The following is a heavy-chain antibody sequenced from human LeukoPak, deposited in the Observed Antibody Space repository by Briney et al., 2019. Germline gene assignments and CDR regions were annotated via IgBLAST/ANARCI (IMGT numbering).Heavy chain of an antibody. CDR2: ISWNSGSI. D-gene: IGHD6-6*01. CDR3: AKESPYGARWNYFDY. V-gene: IGHV3-9*01. CDR1: GFTFDDYA. J-gene: IGHJ4*02. Sequence: PGGSLRLSCAASGFTFDDYAMHWVRQAPGKSLEWVSGISWNSGSIGYADSVKGRFTISRDNAKNSLYLQMNSLRAEDTALYYCAKESPYGARWNYFDYWGQGTLVTVSS.